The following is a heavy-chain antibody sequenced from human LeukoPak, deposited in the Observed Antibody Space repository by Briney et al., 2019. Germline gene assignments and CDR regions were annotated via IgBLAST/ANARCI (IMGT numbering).Heavy chain of an antibody. V-gene: IGHV4-31*03. Sequence: SETLSLTCTVSGGSISSGGYYWSWILQHPGKGLEWIGYIYYSGSTYYNPSLKSRVTISVDTSKNQFSLRLSSVTAADTAVYYCARGRGYSYGEMATYFDYWGQGTLVTVSS. J-gene: IGHJ4*02. CDR2: IYYSGST. D-gene: IGHD5-18*01. CDR1: GGSISSGGYY. CDR3: ARGRGYSYGEMATYFDY.